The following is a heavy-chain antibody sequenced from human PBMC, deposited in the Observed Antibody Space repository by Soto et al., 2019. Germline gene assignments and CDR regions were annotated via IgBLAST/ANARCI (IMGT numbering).Heavy chain of an antibody. V-gene: IGHV4-34*01. J-gene: IGHJ5*02. CDR1: GGSFSGYY. CDR3: ARSHQLLSGENWCDP. Sequence: PSETLSLTCAVYGGSFSGYYWSWIRQPPGKGLEWIGEINHSGSTNYNPSLKSRVTISVDTSKNQFSLKLSSVTAADTAVYYCARSHQLLSGENWCDPWGQGTLVTVSS. CDR2: INHSGST. D-gene: IGHD2-2*01.